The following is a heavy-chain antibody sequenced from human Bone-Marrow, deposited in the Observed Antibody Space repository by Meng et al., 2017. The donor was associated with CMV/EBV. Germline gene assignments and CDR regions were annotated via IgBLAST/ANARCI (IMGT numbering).Heavy chain of an antibody. CDR1: GGTFSSYA. CDR2: IIPILGIA. CDR3: ARKKAAGTDLGWFDP. V-gene: IGHV1-69*10. D-gene: IGHD6-13*01. J-gene: IGHJ5*02. Sequence: SAMVSCKASGGTFSSYAISWVRQAPGQGLEWMGGIIPILGIANYAQKFQGRVTITADKSTSTAYMELSSVRSEDTAVYYCARKKAAGTDLGWFDPWGQGTLVTVSS.